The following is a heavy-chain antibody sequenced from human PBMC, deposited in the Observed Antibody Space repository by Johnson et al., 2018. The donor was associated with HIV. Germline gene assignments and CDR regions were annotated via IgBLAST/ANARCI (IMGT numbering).Heavy chain of an antibody. CDR1: GFTVSRNY. J-gene: IGHJ3*02. CDR3: AREAHPRGLQSSFGGAFDI. V-gene: IGHV3-66*01. Sequence: MPLVEPGGGVFQPGRSLRLSCAASGFTVSRNYMSWVRQAPGTGLEWVSAIYSGGSTYYADSVKGRFTIYRDTSENTVHLQMNDLRAEDTAVYYCAREAHPRGLQSSFGGAFDIWGQGTMVTVSS. CDR2: IYSGGST. D-gene: IGHD3-16*01.